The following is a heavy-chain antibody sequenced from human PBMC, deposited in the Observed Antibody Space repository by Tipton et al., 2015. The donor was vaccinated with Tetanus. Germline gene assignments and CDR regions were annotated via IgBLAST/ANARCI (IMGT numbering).Heavy chain of an antibody. J-gene: IGHJ4*02. CDR1: RASMNSYY. V-gene: IGHV4-4*07. Sequence: TLSLTCTVSRASMNSYYWTWIRQSAGKGLEWIGRIYPAGGTNYNPSLQSRVTMSVDTSKNQFSLKLSSVTAADTAVYYCASGWRYYYDTTGFSDYWGQGTLVTVSS. CDR3: ASGWRYYYDTTGFSDY. D-gene: IGHD3-22*01. CDR2: IYPAGGT.